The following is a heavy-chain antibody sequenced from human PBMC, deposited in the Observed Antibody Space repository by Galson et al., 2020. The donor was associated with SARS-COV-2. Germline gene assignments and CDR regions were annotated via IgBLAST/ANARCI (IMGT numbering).Heavy chain of an antibody. CDR1: GFIFSNHD. J-gene: IGHJ4*02. CDR2: VGTADDT. Sequence: GESLKISCAASGFIFSNHDMHWVRQAPGKGLEWLSTVGTADDTYYTPSVKGRFTISRENAKNSLYLQMNGLRAGDTAVYYCARSITGTMEFDYWGQGTLVAVSS. D-gene: IGHD1-7*01. CDR3: ARSITGTMEFDY. V-gene: IGHV3-13*04.